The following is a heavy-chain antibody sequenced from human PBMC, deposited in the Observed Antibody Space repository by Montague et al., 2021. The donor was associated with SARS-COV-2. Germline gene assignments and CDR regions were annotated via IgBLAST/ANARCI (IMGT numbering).Heavy chain of an antibody. CDR3: AHVGMACSGGSCYPKIKDWYFDL. J-gene: IGHJ2*01. CDR1: GFSLSTSGVG. CDR2: IYWDDDK. V-gene: IGHV2-5*05. D-gene: IGHD2-15*01. Sequence: PALVKPTQTLTLTCTFSGFSLSTSGVGVGWIRQPPGKALEWLALIYWDDDKRYGPSLKSRLPITNDTSKYQVVLTMTNMDPVDTATYYCAHVGMACSGGSCYPKIKDWYFDLWGRGTLVTVSS.